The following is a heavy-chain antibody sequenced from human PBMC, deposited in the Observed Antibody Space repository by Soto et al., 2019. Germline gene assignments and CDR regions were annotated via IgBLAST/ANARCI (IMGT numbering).Heavy chain of an antibody. CDR1: GGSFSGYY. V-gene: IGHV4-34*01. CDR3: ARAENIAPAGTGWFAP. CDR2: INHSGST. Sequence: PSETLSLTCAVYGGSFSGYYWSWIRQPPGKGLEWIGEINHSGSTNYNPSLKSRVTISVDTSKNQFSLKLSSVTAADTAVYYCARAENIAPAGTGWFAPWGQGTLVPVSS. J-gene: IGHJ5*02. D-gene: IGHD6-13*01.